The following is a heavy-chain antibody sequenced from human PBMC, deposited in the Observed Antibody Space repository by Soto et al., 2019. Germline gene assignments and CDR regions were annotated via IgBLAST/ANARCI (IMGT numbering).Heavy chain of an antibody. CDR2: ISYDGSNK. CDR3: ARGGRFLEWLTTTAVSFDY. V-gene: IGHV3-30-3*01. Sequence: PGGSLRLSCAASGFTFSSYAMHWVRQAPGKGLEWVAVISYDGSNKYYADSVKGLFTTSRDNSKNTLYLQMNSLRAEDTAVYYCARGGRFLEWLTTTAVSFDYWGQGTLVTVSS. CDR1: GFTFSSYA. J-gene: IGHJ4*02. D-gene: IGHD3-3*01.